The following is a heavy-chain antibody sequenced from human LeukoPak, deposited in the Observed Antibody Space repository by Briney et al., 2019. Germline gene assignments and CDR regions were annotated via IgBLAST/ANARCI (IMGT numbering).Heavy chain of an antibody. CDR2: IYYSGST. D-gene: IGHD6-13*01. Sequence: SETLSLTCTVSGGSISSGDYYWSWIRQPPGKGLEWIGYIYYSGSTYYNPSLKSRVTISVDTSKNQFSLKLSSVTAADTAVYYCARDSGSSSYYYYGMDVWGQGTTVTVSS. CDR1: GGSISSGDYY. J-gene: IGHJ6*02. CDR3: ARDSGSSSYYYYGMDV. V-gene: IGHV4-30-4*01.